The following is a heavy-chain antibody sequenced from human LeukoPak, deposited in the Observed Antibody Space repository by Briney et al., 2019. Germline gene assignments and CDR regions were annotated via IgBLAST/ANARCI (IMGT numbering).Heavy chain of an antibody. CDR1: GLTFSSYS. CDR2: ISSSSSTI. J-gene: IGHJ3*02. D-gene: IGHD3-10*01. V-gene: IGHV3-48*01. CDR3: ARDGFLAFGEVDAFDI. Sequence: GGSLRLSCAASGLTFSSYSMNWVRQAPGKGLEWVSYISSSSSTIYYADSVKGRFTISRDNAKNSLYLQMNSLRAEDTAVYYCARDGFLAFGEVDAFDIWGQGTMVTVSS.